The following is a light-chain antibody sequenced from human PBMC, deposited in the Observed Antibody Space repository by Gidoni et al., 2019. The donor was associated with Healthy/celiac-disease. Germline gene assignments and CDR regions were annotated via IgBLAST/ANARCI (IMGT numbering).Light chain of an antibody. J-gene: IGLJ2*01. CDR1: KLGDKY. CDR2: QDS. CDR3: QAWDSSTVV. V-gene: IGLV3-1*01. Sequence: SYELTQPPSGSVSPGQTASITCSGDKLGDKYDCWYQQKPGPSPVLVIYQDSKRPSGIPERFSGSNSGNTATLTISGTQAMDEADYYCQAWDSSTVVFGGGTKLTVL.